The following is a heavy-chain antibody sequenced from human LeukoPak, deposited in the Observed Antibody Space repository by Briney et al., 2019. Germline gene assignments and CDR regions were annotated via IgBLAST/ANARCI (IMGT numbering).Heavy chain of an antibody. V-gene: IGHV3-30-3*01. Sequence: GRSLRLSCAASGFTFSSYAMHWVRQAPGKGLEWVAVISYDGSNKYYADSVKGRFTISRDNSKNTLYLQMNSLRAEDTAVYYCARGFVVVTAIADYWGQGTLVTVSS. J-gene: IGHJ4*02. CDR3: ARGFVVVTAIADY. D-gene: IGHD2-21*02. CDR2: ISYDGSNK. CDR1: GFTFSSYA.